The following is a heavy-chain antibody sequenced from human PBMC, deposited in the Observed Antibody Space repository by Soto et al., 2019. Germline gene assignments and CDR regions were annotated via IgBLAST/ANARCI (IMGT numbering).Heavy chain of an antibody. D-gene: IGHD4-17*01. J-gene: IGHJ5*02. CDR3: ARRGTMTTSWFDP. CDR2: MNPNSGNT. V-gene: IGHV1-8*01. Sequence: QVQLVQSGAEVKKPGASVKVSCKASGYTFTSYDIHWVRQATGQGLEWMGWMNPNSGNTGYAQKCQGRVTMTRNTSISTAYMELSSLRSEDTAVYDCARRGTMTTSWFDPWGQGTLVTVSS. CDR1: GYTFTSYD.